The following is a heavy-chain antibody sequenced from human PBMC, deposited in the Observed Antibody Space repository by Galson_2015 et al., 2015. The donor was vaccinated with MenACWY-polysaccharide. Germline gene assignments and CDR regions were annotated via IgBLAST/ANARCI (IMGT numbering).Heavy chain of an antibody. CDR1: GFTFSNFW. D-gene: IGHD3-10*01. CDR3: ARERWVRGVFFDQ. J-gene: IGHJ4*02. Sequence: SLRLSCAASGFTFSNFWMSWVRQAPGKELEWVASIKQDGSEKYLVDSVKGRFTISRYNAENSLFLQMNSLRAEDTAVYYCARERWVRGVFFDQWGQGTLVTVSS. CDR2: IKQDGSEK. V-gene: IGHV3-7*01.